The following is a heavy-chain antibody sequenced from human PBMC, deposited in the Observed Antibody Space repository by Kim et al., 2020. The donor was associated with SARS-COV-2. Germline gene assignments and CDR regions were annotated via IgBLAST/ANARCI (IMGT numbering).Heavy chain of an antibody. V-gene: IGHV3-74*01. CDR3: ASDTDLYGLDV. J-gene: IGHJ6*02. Sequence: GGSLRLSCADSGFTVSTYWMKWVRQAPGKGLEWVSSIKGGGTGIIYADSVRGRCSISRDNANNTLYLQMDNLRDDDTAVYYCASDTDLYGLDVWGQGSMVTVSS. CDR1: GFTVSTYW. CDR2: IKGGGTGI. D-gene: IGHD4-4*01.